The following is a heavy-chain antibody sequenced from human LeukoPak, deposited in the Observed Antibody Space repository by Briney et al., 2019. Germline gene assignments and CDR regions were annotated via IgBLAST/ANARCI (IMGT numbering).Heavy chain of an antibody. CDR1: GGSISSGDYY. J-gene: IGHJ5*02. D-gene: IGHD3-22*01. Sequence: SETLSLTCTVSGGSISSGDYYWSWIRQPPGKGLEWIGYIYYSGSTYYNPSLKSRVTISVDTSKNQFSLKLSSVTAADTAVYYCARALRDSSSLNWFDPWGQGTLVTVSS. CDR2: IYYSGST. CDR3: ARALRDSSSLNWFDP. V-gene: IGHV4-30-4*01.